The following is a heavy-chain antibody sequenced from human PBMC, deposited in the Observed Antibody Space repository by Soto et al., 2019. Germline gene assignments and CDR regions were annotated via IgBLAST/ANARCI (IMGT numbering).Heavy chain of an antibody. D-gene: IGHD6-19*01. J-gene: IGHJ4*02. CDR3: ARALAVPADFDY. Sequence: QVQLVQSGAEEKKPGASVKVSCNASGYNFTSYAIHWVRQAPGQRLEWMGCSNAGNGNTKYSQKLQGRVTITRDTSASIAYMELSSLSSEDTAVYYGARALAVPADFDYWGQGTLVTVSS. CDR1: GYNFTSYA. CDR2: SNAGNGNT. V-gene: IGHV1-3*05.